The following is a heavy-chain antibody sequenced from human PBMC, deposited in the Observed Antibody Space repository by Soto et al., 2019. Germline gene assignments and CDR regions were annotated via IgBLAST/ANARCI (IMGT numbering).Heavy chain of an antibody. CDR2: IHYSGDT. CDR1: GGSISTYY. D-gene: IGHD2-21*02. J-gene: IGHJ6*02. CDR3: ARQVTIGTSYYYDPMDV. V-gene: IGHV4-59*01. Sequence: QVQLQESGPGLVKPSETLSLTCTVSGGSISTYYWNWIRQPPGKGLEWIGYIHYSGDTYYNPSLKSRVIISLDTSKNQFSLRLGSVTAADTAVYYCARQVTIGTSYYYDPMDVWGQGTTVTVSS.